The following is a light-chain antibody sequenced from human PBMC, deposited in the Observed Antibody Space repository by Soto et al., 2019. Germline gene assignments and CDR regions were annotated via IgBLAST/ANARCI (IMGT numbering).Light chain of an antibody. Sequence: QSALTQPASVSGSPGQSVTISCTGTKSDIGVYDFVSWYQHHPGKAPRLIIYEVVQRPSGVPDRFSGSKSGNTASLTVSGLQAADEADYFCKSYAGSNTYVFGSGTKATVL. J-gene: IGLJ1*01. CDR2: EVV. V-gene: IGLV2-8*01. CDR1: KSDIGVYDF. CDR3: KSYAGSNTYV.